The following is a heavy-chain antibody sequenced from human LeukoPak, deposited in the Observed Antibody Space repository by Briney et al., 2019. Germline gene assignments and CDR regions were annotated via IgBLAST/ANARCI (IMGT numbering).Heavy chain of an antibody. CDR1: GFTFNSYT. V-gene: IGHV3-48*01. J-gene: IGHJ4*02. CDR3: ARDLGSGDHGLLV. CDR2: ISRTGTTI. D-gene: IGHD2-21*02. Sequence: GGSLRLSCAASGFTFNSYTMNWVRQAPGRRLEWISYISRTGTTIYYAVSVKGRFTISRDTAKNSLYLQMNSLRSEDTGLYFCARDLGSGDHGLLVWGQGTLLTVSS.